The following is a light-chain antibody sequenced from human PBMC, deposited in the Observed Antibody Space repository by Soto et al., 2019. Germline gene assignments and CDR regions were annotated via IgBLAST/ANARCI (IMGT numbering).Light chain of an antibody. J-gene: IGKJ2*01. CDR1: QSVRNNY. CDR3: QQYGSSPYT. V-gene: IGKV3-20*01. CDR2: GAS. Sequence: EILLTQSPSPLSLSPGERATLSCRASQSVRNNYLAWYRQQRPGQAPRLLIYGASGRATGIPDRFSGSGSGTDFTLTISILEPEDFAVYYCQQYGSSPYTFGQGTKLE.